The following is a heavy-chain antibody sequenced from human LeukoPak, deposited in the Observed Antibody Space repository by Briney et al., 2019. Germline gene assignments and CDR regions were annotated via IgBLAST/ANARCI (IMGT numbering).Heavy chain of an antibody. V-gene: IGHV3-11*01. CDR3: ARVQPHYYDSSGYPPDY. J-gene: IGHJ4*02. Sequence: GGSLRLSCAASGFTFSDYYMSWICQAPAKGLERVSYISSSGSTIYYADSVEGRFTISRDNAKNSLYLQMNSLRAEDTAVYYCARVQPHYYDSSGYPPDYWGQGTLVTVSS. CDR2: ISSSGSTI. CDR1: GFTFSDYY. D-gene: IGHD3-22*01.